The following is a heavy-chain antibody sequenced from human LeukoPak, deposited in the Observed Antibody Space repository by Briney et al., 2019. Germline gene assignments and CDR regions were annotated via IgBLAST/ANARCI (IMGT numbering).Heavy chain of an antibody. Sequence: GSLRLSCAASRFTFSKYWMNWVRQAPGKGLEWVAYIKDDGSEKYYVDSVTGRFTISRDNADNSLYLQMNSLRAEDTALYYCARINSGRNYGDALDIWGQGTMVTVSS. D-gene: IGHD1-26*01. J-gene: IGHJ3*02. CDR3: ARINSGRNYGDALDI. CDR2: IKDDGSEK. V-gene: IGHV3-7*05. CDR1: RFTFSKYW.